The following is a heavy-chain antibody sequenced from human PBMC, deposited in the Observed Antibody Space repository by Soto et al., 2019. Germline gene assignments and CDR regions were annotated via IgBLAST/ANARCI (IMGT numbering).Heavy chain of an antibody. D-gene: IGHD2-8*01. Sequence: GGSLRLSCAASGFTFSSYAMSWVRQAPGKGLEWVSAISGSGGSTYYADSVKGRFTISRDNSKNTLYLQMNSLRAEDTAVYYCATCIEAYYYYGMDVWGQGTTVTVSS. CDR3: ATCIEAYYYYGMDV. J-gene: IGHJ6*02. CDR2: ISGSGGST. V-gene: IGHV3-23*01. CDR1: GFTFSSYA.